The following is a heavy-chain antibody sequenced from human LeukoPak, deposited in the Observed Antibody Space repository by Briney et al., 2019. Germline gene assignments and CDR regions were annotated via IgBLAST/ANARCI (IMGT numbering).Heavy chain of an antibody. J-gene: IGHJ4*02. V-gene: IGHV4-30-4*01. D-gene: IGHD3-10*01. CDR2: IYYSGST. Sequence: SETPSLTCTVSGGSISSGDYYWSWIRQPPGKGLEWIGYIYYSGSTYYNPSLKSRVTISVDTSKNQFSLKLSSVTAADTAVYYCAREGRELLSNDDYWGQGTLVTVSS. CDR3: AREGRELLSNDDY. CDR1: GGSISSGDYY.